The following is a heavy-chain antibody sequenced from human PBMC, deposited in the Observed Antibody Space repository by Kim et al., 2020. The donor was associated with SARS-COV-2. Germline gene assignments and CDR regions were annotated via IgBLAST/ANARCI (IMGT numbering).Heavy chain of an antibody. CDR2: ISSSSSTI. D-gene: IGHD3-10*01. J-gene: IGHJ5*02. CDR1: GFTFSSYS. CDR3: ARVTMVRGLVRKWAYWFDP. Sequence: GGSLRLSCAASGFTFSSYSMNWVRQAPGKGLEWVSYISSSSSTIYYADSVKGRFTISRDNAKNSLYLQMNSLRAEDTAVYYCARVTMVRGLVRKWAYWFDPWGQGTLVTVSS. V-gene: IGHV3-48*04.